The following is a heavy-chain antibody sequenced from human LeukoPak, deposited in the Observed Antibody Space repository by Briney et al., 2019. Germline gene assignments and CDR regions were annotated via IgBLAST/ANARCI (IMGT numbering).Heavy chain of an antibody. CDR1: GFTFSSYS. V-gene: IGHV3-21*04. CDR2: ISSSSSYI. J-gene: IGHJ5*02. Sequence: GGSLRLSCAAYGFTFSSYSMNWVRQAPGKGLEWVSSISSSSSYIYYADSVKGRFTISRDNAKNSLYLQMNSLRAEDTAVYYCARGAVMALWFDPWGQGTLVTVSS. D-gene: IGHD3-16*01. CDR3: ARGAVMALWFDP.